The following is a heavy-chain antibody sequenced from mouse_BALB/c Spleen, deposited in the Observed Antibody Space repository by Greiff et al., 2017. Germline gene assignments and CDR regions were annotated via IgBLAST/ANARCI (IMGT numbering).Heavy chain of an antibody. V-gene: IGHV2-9*02. CDR2: IWAGGST. CDR3: ARDGYRYFDV. CDR1: GFSLTSYG. Sequence: VQVVESGPGLVAPSQSLSITCTVSGFSLTSYGVHWVRQPPGKGLEWLGVIWAGGSTNYNSALMSRLSISKDNSKSQVFLKMNSLQTDDTAMYYCARDGYRYFDVWGAGTTVTVSS. J-gene: IGHJ1*01.